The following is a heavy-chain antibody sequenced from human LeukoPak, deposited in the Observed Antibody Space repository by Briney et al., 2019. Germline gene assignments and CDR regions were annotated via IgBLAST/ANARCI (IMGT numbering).Heavy chain of an antibody. CDR3: AREEGYRAHYYYYGMDV. V-gene: IGHV1-3*01. J-gene: IGHJ6*02. CDR1: GYTFTSYA. Sequence: ASVKVSCKASGYTFTSYAMHWVRQAPGQRLEWMGWINAGNGNTKYSQKFQGRVTITRDTSTSTAYMELRSLRSDDTAVYYCAREEGYRAHYYYYGMDVWGQGTTVTVSS. CDR2: INAGNGNT. D-gene: IGHD5-24*01.